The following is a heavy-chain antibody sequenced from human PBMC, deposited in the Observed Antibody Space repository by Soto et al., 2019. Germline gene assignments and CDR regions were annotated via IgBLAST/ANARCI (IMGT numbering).Heavy chain of an antibody. J-gene: IGHJ4*02. V-gene: IGHV1-69*01. CDR2: IIPIFGTA. CDR3: ARDGVVLTGYSEGCFAY. Sequence: QVQLVQSGTEVKKPGSSVKVSCKASGGTFSSYAISWVRQAPGQGLEWMGGIIPIFGTANYAQKFQGRVTITADESTSTAYMELSSLRSEDTAVYYCARDGVVLTGYSEGCFAYWGQGTLVTVSS. D-gene: IGHD3-9*01. CDR1: GGTFSSYA.